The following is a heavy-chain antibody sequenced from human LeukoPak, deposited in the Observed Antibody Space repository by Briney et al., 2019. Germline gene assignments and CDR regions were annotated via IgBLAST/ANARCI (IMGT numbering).Heavy chain of an antibody. J-gene: IGHJ4*02. CDR3: ATRDHSSGWDTFDY. CDR1: GFNFNNAW. CDR2: IKSRTDGGTT. Sequence: GGSLRLSCTTSGFNFNNAWMNWVRQAPGKGLEWVGRIKSRTDGGTTVYSAPVKGRFTISRDDSKSTLYLQMNSLKIEDTAVYYCATRDHSSGWDTFDYWGQGTLVTVSS. V-gene: IGHV3-15*07. D-gene: IGHD6-19*01.